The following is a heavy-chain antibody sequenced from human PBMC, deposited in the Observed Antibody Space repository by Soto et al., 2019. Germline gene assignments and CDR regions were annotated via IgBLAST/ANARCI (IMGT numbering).Heavy chain of an antibody. CDR1: GGSISSSSYY. D-gene: IGHD6-6*01. V-gene: IGHV4-39*01. J-gene: IGHJ4*02. Sequence: PSETLSLTCTVSGGSISSSSYYWGWIRQPPGKGLEWIGSIYYSGSTYYNPSLKSRVTISVDTSKNQFSLKLSSVTAADTAVYYCASQRDDGGPLSIAARPLDYWGQGTLVNVSS. CDR3: ASQRDDGGPLSIAARPLDY. CDR2: IYYSGST.